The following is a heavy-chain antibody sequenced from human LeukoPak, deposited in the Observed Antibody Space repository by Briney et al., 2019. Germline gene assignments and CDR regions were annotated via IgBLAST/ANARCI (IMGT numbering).Heavy chain of an antibody. V-gene: IGHV3-74*01. CDR3: ARGSGIITGIDE. CDR2: IKDDGSHT. CDR1: GFTFSSHW. D-gene: IGHD6-25*01. J-gene: IGHJ4*02. Sequence: GGSLRLSCAASGFTFSSHWMHWVRQAPGKGLAWVSRIKDDGSHTNYADSVKGRFTISRDNAKNTLSLQMNSLRAEDTAVYYCARGSGIITGIDEWGQGTLVTVSS.